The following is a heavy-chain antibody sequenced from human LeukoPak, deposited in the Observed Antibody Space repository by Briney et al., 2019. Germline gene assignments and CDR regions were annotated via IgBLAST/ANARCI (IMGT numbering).Heavy chain of an antibody. CDR1: GGSFSGYY. CDR2: INHSGST. V-gene: IGHV4-34*01. J-gene: IGHJ4*02. Sequence: SETLSLTCAVYGGSFSGYYWSWIRQPPGKGLEWIGEINHSGSTNYSPSLKSRVTISVDTSKNQFSLKLSSVTAADTAVYYCARGLYSSSSNYYFDYWGQGTLVTVSS. D-gene: IGHD6-6*01. CDR3: ARGLYSSSSNYYFDY.